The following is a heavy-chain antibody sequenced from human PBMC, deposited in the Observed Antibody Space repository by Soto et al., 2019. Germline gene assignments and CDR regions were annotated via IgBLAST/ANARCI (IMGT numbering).Heavy chain of an antibody. Sequence: QVQLQESGPGLVKPSQTLSLTCTVSGGSISSGGYYWSWIRQHPGKGLEWIGYIYYSGSTYYNPSLKSRVTISVDTSKNQFSLKLSSVTAADTAVYYCARGEDFGESWNWFDPWGQGTLVTVSS. CDR3: ARGEDFGESWNWFDP. J-gene: IGHJ5*02. CDR2: IYYSGST. V-gene: IGHV4-31*03. D-gene: IGHD3-10*01. CDR1: GGSISSGGYY.